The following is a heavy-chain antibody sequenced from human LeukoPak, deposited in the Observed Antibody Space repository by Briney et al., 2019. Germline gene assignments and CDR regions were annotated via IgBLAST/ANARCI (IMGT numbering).Heavy chain of an antibody. Sequence: PGGSLRLSCAASGFTFSSYGMHWVRQAPGKGLEWVAVILYDGSNKYYADSVKGRFTISRDNSKNTLYLRMNSLRAEDTAVYYCARDGRIAVAGTPTFDYWGQGTLVTASS. V-gene: IGHV3-33*01. CDR2: ILYDGSNK. D-gene: IGHD6-19*01. CDR3: ARDGRIAVAGTPTFDY. J-gene: IGHJ4*02. CDR1: GFTFSSYG.